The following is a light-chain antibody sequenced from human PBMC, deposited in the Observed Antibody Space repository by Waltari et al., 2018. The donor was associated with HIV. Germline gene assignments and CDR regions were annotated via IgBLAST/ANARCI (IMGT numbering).Light chain of an antibody. CDR3: CSYAGSGGPVV. Sequence: QSALTQPASVSGSPGQSITISCTGTSSDFGSYNLVSWYQQHPGKAPTLMIYEVSKRPSGGSDRFSGSKSGNTASLTISGLQAEDEADYHCCSYAGSGGPVVFGGGTKLTVL. V-gene: IGLV2-23*02. CDR2: EVS. CDR1: SSDFGSYNL. J-gene: IGLJ2*01.